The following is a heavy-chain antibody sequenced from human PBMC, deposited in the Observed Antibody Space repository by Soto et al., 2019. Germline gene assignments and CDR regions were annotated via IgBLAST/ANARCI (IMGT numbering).Heavy chain of an antibody. Sequence: QLQLQESGSGLVTPSQTLSLTCAVSGGSISSGGYSWNWIRQPPGKGLEWIGNIYHSGSTYYNASLKSRVTISVDRTNNQFSLKLSSVTAADTAVYYCGRGDYANAFDIWGQGTMVTVSS. CDR2: IYHSGST. CDR3: GRGDYANAFDI. V-gene: IGHV4-30-2*01. CDR1: GGSISSGGYS. D-gene: IGHD4-17*01. J-gene: IGHJ3*02.